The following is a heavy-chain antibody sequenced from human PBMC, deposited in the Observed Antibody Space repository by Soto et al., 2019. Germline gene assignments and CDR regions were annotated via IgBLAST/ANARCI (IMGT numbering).Heavy chain of an antibody. Sequence: PGGSLRLSCSASGFTFSSYAMHWVRQAPGKGLEYVSAISSNGGSTYYADSVKGRFTISRDNSKNTLYLQMSSLRAEDTAVYYCVKDQDWRSGYDSDYYYYGMDVWGQGTTVTVSS. CDR2: ISSNGGST. V-gene: IGHV3-64D*08. D-gene: IGHD5-12*01. CDR1: GFTFSSYA. J-gene: IGHJ6*02. CDR3: VKDQDWRSGYDSDYYYYGMDV.